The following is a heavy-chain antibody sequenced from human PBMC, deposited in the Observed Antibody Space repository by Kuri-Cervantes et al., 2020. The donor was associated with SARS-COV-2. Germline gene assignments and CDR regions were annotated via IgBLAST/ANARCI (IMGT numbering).Heavy chain of an antibody. J-gene: IGHJ4*02. CDR3: AMKSTRNNYYDSSGSFDY. CDR1: GFTFDDYG. D-gene: IGHD3-22*01. CDR2: INWNGGST. V-gene: IGHV3-20*04. Sequence: GGSLRLSCAASGFTFDDYGMSWVRQAPGKGLEWVSGINWNGGSTGYADSVKGRFTISRDNAKNSLYLQMNSLRAEDTAVYYCAMKSTRNNYYDSSGSFDYWGQGTLVTVSS.